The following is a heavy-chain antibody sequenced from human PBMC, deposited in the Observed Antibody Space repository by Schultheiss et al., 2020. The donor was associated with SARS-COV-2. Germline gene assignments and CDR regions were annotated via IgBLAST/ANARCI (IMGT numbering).Heavy chain of an antibody. J-gene: IGHJ4*02. V-gene: IGHV6-1*01. CDR3: AMGSDSLDY. CDR1: GDSVSSNSAA. D-gene: IGHD2-21*02. Sequence: SQNLSLTCAISGDSVSSNSAAWNWIRQSPSRGLEWLGRTYYRSTWYDDYAMSVKSRITISPDTSKNQFSLQLNSVTPEDTAVYYCAMGSDSLDYWGQGTLVTVSS. CDR2: TYYRSTWYD.